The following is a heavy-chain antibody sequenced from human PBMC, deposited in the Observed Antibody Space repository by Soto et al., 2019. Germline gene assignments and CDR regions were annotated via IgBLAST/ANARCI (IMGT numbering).Heavy chain of an antibody. Sequence: SVKVSCKASGGTFSSYAISWVRQAPGQGLEWMGGIIPIFGTANYAQKFQGRVTITADESTSTAYMELSSLRSEDTAVYYCARSGGLWDIVVVPAAYNWFDPWGQGTLVTVSS. CDR3: ARSGGLWDIVVVPAAYNWFDP. CDR2: IIPIFGTA. V-gene: IGHV1-69*13. CDR1: GGTFSSYA. D-gene: IGHD2-2*01. J-gene: IGHJ5*02.